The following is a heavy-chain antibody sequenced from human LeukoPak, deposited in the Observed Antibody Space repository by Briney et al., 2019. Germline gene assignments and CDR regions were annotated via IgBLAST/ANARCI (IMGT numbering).Heavy chain of an antibody. D-gene: IGHD6-13*01. Sequence: GGSLRLSCAASGFTFNSYAMSRVRQAPGKGLEWVSSISGSGGRTFYADSVKGRLTISRDNSKNTLYLQMSSLRAEDTAVYYCAKAAGISARFYFDSWGQGTLVTVSS. V-gene: IGHV3-23*01. CDR3: AKAAGISARFYFDS. CDR1: GFTFNSYA. J-gene: IGHJ4*02. CDR2: ISGSGGRT.